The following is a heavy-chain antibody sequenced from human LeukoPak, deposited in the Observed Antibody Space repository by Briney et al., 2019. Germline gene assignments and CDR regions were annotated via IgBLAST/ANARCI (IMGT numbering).Heavy chain of an antibody. CDR1: GGSISSGDYY. J-gene: IGHJ3*02. CDR3: ARDLLPESNAFDI. D-gene: IGHD2-15*01. CDR2: IYYSGRT. V-gene: IGHV4-30-4*01. Sequence: SETLSLTCTVSGGSISSGDYYWSWIRQPPGKGLEWIGYIYYSGRTYYNPSLKSRVTISVDTSKNQFSLKLSSVTAADTAVYYCARDLLPESNAFDIWGQGTMVTVSS.